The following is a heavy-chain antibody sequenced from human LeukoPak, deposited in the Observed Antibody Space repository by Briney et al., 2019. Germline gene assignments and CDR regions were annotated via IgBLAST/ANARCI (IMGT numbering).Heavy chain of an antibody. CDR1: GFTFSSYA. CDR2: ISYDGSNK. D-gene: IGHD7-27*01. J-gene: IGHJ4*02. V-gene: IGHV3-30-3*01. Sequence: GRSLRLSCAASGFTFSSYAMHWVRQAPGKGLEWVAVISYDGSNKYYADSVKGRFTISRDNSKNTLYLQMNSLRAEDTAVYYCARGGAGTGDGGSYYFDYWGQGTLVTVSS. CDR3: ARGGAGTGDGGSYYFDY.